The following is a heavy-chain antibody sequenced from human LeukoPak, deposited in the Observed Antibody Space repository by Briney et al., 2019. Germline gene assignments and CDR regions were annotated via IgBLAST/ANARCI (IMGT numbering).Heavy chain of an antibody. D-gene: IGHD6-19*01. CDR2: IYPGDSDT. J-gene: IGHJ4*02. Sequence: GESLKVSCKGSGYSFTNQWIGWMRQMPGKGLELMGIIYPGDSDTRYSPSFQGQVTISADNSISTASLQWSSLKASDTAMYYCARLHLAASLAAVYFDNWGQGTLVTVSS. CDR1: GYSFTNQW. CDR3: ARLHLAASLAAVYFDN. V-gene: IGHV5-51*03.